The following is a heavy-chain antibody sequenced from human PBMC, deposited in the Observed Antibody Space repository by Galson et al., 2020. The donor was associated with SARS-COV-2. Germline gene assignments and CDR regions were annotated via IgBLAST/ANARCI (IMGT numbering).Heavy chain of an antibody. CDR1: GYPFTSYG. J-gene: IGHJ4*02. Sequence: ASVKVSCKASGYPFTSYGTSWVRQAPGQGLEWMGWIAAYNSKTVYAQRFQDRVTLTTDISTHTVYMELRNLRSDDTAVYFCARDSWRGDFDYWGQGTLVTVSS. CDR2: IAAYNSKT. V-gene: IGHV1-18*01. D-gene: IGHD3-10*01. CDR3: ARDSWRGDFDY.